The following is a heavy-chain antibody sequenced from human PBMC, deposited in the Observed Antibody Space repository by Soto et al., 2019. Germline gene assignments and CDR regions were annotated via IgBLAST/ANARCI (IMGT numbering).Heavy chain of an antibody. CDR3: AASSSPPNYYYYGMDV. CDR2: INPNSGGT. CDR1: GYTFTGYY. D-gene: IGHD6-6*01. Sequence: ASVKVSCKASGYTFTGYYMHWVLQAPGQGLEWMGWINPNSGGTNYAQKFQGWVTMTRDTSISTAYMELSRLRSDDTAVYYCAASSSPPNYYYYGMDVWGQGTTVTVSS. V-gene: IGHV1-2*04. J-gene: IGHJ6*02.